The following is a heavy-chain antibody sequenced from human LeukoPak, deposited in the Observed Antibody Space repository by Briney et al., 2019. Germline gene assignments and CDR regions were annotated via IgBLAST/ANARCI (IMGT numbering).Heavy chain of an antibody. Sequence: ASETLSLTCTVSGGSISSYYWSWIRQPTGKGLEWIGRIYTSGSTNYNPSLKSRVTMSVDTSKNQFSLKLGSVTAADTAVYYCARVGDYYYYGMDVWGQGTTVTVSS. J-gene: IGHJ6*02. CDR1: GGSISSYY. CDR3: ARVGDYYYYGMDV. CDR2: IYTSGST. V-gene: IGHV4-4*07. D-gene: IGHD2-15*01.